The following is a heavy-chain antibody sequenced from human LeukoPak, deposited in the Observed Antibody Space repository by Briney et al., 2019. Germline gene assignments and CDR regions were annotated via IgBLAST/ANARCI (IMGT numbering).Heavy chain of an antibody. D-gene: IGHD6-19*01. Sequence: GGSLRLSCAASGFTFSSYAMSWVRQAPGKGLEWVSAISGSGGSTYYADSVKGRFTISRDNSKNTLYLQMNSLRAEDTAVYYCAKDRNWYSSGWYYFDYWGQRTLVTVSS. CDR2: ISGSGGST. J-gene: IGHJ4*02. V-gene: IGHV3-23*01. CDR3: AKDRNWYSSGWYYFDY. CDR1: GFTFSSYA.